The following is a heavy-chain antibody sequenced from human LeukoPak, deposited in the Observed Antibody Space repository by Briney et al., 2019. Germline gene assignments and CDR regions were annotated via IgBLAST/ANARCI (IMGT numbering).Heavy chain of an antibody. J-gene: IGHJ1*01. Sequence: SETLSLTCAVYGGSFSGYYCSWIRQPPGKGLEWIGEINHSGSTNYNPSLKSRVIVSVDTSKNQFSLKLTSVTAADTAVYYCARHGFAGAFQHWGQGTLVTVSS. CDR1: GGSFSGYY. CDR2: INHSGST. CDR3: ARHGFAGAFQH. V-gene: IGHV4-34*01. D-gene: IGHD3-10*01.